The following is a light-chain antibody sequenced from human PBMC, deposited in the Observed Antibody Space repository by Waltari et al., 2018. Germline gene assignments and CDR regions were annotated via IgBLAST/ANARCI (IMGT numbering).Light chain of an antibody. J-gene: IGKJ1*01. CDR2: AAA. CDR1: QDIGND. CDR3: LQDFSYPLT. V-gene: IGKV1-6*01. Sequence: AIQMTQSPYSLSASVGDQVIITCRASQDIGNDLAWFQQKPGKAPMLLIYAAATLQSGVPSRFSGSGSGTDFTLTVSSLQPEDFATYYCLQDFSYPLTFGQGTRVDIK.